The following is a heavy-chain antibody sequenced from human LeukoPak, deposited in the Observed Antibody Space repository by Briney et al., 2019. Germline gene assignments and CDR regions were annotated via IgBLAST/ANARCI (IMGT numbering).Heavy chain of an antibody. CDR2: ISTSSSYI. V-gene: IGHV3-21*03. CDR1: GFTLSRYS. Sequence: KFGGSLRLSCAASGFTLSRYSMNWVRQAPGKGLEWVSSISTSSSYIYYADSVKGRFTISRDNSKNTLYLQMNSLKTEDTAVYYCTTYDFWSGYYYMDVWGKGTTVTVSS. J-gene: IGHJ6*03. CDR3: TTYDFWSGYYYMDV. D-gene: IGHD3-3*01.